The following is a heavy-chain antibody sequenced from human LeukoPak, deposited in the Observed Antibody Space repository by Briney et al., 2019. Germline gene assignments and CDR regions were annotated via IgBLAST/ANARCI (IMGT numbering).Heavy chain of an antibody. J-gene: IGHJ3*02. CDR2: INPNSGGT. Sequence: ASVKVSCKASGYTFTRYDISWVRQAPGQGLEWMGWINPNSGGTNYAQKLQGRVTMTTDTSASTAYMELRSLRSDDTAVYYCAREMIVVVGDAFDIWGQGTMVTVSS. CDR1: GYTFTRYD. CDR3: AREMIVVVGDAFDI. D-gene: IGHD3-22*01. V-gene: IGHV1-18*01.